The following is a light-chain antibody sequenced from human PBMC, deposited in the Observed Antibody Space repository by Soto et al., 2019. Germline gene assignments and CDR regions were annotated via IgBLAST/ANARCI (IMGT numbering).Light chain of an antibody. CDR2: LGS. V-gene: IGKV2-28*01. CDR1: QSLLHSNGCNY. Sequence: DTVMTQSPLSLPVTPGEPASISCRSSQSLLHSNGCNYLDWYLQKPGQSPQLLIYLGSNRASGVPDRFSGSGSGTDFTLKISRVEAEDVGVYYCMQALQTRTFGQGTKVDIK. J-gene: IGKJ1*01. CDR3: MQALQTRT.